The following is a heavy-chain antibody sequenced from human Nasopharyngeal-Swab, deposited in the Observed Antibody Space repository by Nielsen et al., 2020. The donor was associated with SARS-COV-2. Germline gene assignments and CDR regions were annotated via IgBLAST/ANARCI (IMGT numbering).Heavy chain of an antibody. J-gene: IGHJ3*02. CDR3: ARDSGRSTIFGVVIIDAFDI. CDR2: INHSGST. CDR1: GGSFSGYY. V-gene: IGHV4-34*01. D-gene: IGHD3-3*01. Sequence: SQTLSLTCAVYGGSFSGYYWSWIRQPPGKGLEWIGEINHSGSTNYNPSLKSRVTISVDTSNNQFSLKLSSVTAADTAVYYCARDSGRSTIFGVVIIDAFDIWGQGTMVTVSS.